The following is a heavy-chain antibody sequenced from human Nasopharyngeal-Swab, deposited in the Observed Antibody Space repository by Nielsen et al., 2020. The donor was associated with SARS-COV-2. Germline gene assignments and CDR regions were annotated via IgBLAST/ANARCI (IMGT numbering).Heavy chain of an antibody. D-gene: IGHD3-22*01. Sequence: GESLKISCAASGFTFSSYAMSWVRQAPGKRLEWVSAISGSGGSTYYADSVKGRFTISRDNSKNTLYLQMNSLRAEDTAVYYCAKIPYDSSGFPQDYFDYWGQGTLVTVSS. V-gene: IGHV3-23*01. J-gene: IGHJ4*02. CDR2: ISGSGGST. CDR3: AKIPYDSSGFPQDYFDY. CDR1: GFTFSSYA.